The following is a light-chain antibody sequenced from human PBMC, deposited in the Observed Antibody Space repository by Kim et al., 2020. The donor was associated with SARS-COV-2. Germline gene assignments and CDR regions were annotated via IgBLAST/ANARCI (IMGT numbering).Light chain of an antibody. V-gene: IGKV3D-20*02. Sequence: LSPGESATRSCRASHNVGISLAWYQQTPGQAPRLLIYDAAMRAAGIPDRFSGSGSGTDFTLKISRVEAEDVGVYYCMQALKTPWTFGQGTKVDIK. CDR3: MQALKTPWT. J-gene: IGKJ1*01. CDR2: DAA. CDR1: HNVGIS.